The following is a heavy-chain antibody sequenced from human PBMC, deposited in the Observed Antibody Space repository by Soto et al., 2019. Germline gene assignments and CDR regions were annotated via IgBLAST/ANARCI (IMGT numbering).Heavy chain of an antibody. J-gene: IGHJ4*02. CDR1: GGTFSNYA. CDR2: IIPIFDTA. V-gene: IGHV1-69*01. CDR3: ARGKAVLTGGLSDFEY. D-gene: IGHD3-9*01. Sequence: QVQLVQSGAEVKKPGSSVKVSCKASGGTFSNYAINWVLLAPGHGLEWMGGIIPIFDTANYAQKFQGRVTVTADESTSTAFMELSSLRSEDSGVYYCARGKAVLTGGLSDFEYWGQGTGGSVSS.